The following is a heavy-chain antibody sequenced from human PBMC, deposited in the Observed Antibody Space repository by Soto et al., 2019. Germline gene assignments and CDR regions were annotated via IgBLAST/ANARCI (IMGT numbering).Heavy chain of an antibody. Sequence: QVQLVESGGGVVQPGRSLRLSCAASGFTFSNYAIHWVRQAPGKGLEWVAVISYDGSNKYYADSVKGRFTISRDNSKNTLSLQMNSLRAEDTAVYYCARGHRLKVVPHPDYVDYWGQGTLVTVSS. V-gene: IGHV3-30-3*01. CDR3: ARGHRLKVVPHPDYVDY. CDR1: GFTFSNYA. CDR2: ISYDGSNK. J-gene: IGHJ4*02. D-gene: IGHD2-15*01.